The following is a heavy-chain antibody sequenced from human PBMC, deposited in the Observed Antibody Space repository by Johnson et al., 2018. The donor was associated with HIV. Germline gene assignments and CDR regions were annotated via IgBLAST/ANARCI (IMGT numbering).Heavy chain of an antibody. J-gene: IGHJ3*02. D-gene: IGHD4-23*01. CDR3: ARDRPLFGNPRAYDI. V-gene: IGHV3-66*01. Sequence: VQLVESGGGLVQPGGSLRLSCAASGFTVSSNYMSWVRQAPGKGLEWVSVIYSGGSTYYADSVKGRFTISRDNSKNTLYLQINSLRAEDTAVYYCARDRPLFGNPRAYDIWGQGTMVTVSS. CDR2: IYSGGST. CDR1: GFTVSSNY.